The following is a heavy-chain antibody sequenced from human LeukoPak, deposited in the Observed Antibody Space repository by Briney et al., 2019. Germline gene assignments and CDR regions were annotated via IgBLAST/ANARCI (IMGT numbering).Heavy chain of an antibody. J-gene: IGHJ6*02. Sequence: GGSLRLSCAASGFTFSSYAMSWVRQVPGKGLGWVSHISATGGTTYYADSVKGRFTISRDNSKNTLYLQMNSLRAEDTALYYCARQIGGNYYYYGMDVWGQGTTVTVSS. CDR2: ISATGGTT. CDR1: GFTFSSYA. V-gene: IGHV3-23*01. D-gene: IGHD2-15*01. CDR3: ARQIGGNYYYYGMDV.